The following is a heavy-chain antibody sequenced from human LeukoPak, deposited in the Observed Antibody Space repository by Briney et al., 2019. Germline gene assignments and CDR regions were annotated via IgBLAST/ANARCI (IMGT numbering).Heavy chain of an antibody. Sequence: SEALSLTCAVSGDFIRSSAYYWGWIRQPPGKGLEWIASIYYGGRTYYNPSLKSRVTIFVDTAKNQFSLKLTSVTAADTAVYYCARHGHHGDHDYWGQGTLVTV. D-gene: IGHD2-21*02. CDR1: GDFIRSSAYY. J-gene: IGHJ4*02. CDR2: IYYGGRT. V-gene: IGHV4-39*01. CDR3: ARHGHHGDHDY.